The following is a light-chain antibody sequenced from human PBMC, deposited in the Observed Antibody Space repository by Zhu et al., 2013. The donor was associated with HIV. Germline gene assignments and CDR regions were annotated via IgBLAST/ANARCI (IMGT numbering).Light chain of an antibody. CDR3: QQYYSSPPLT. Sequence: IVMTQSPDSLAVSLGERATINCKSSQSVLYSSNNKNYLAWYQQKPGQPPKLLIYWASTRYSGVPDRFSGSGSGTDFTLTISSLQAEDVAVYYCQQYYSSPPLTFGGGTKVEIK. J-gene: IGKJ4*01. CDR1: QSVLYSSNNKNY. CDR2: WAS. V-gene: IGKV4-1*01.